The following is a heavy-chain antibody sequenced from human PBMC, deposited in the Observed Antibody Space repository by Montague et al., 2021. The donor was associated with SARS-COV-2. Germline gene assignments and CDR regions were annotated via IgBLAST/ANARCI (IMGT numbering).Heavy chain of an antibody. CDR1: GGSISSGGYY. J-gene: IGHJ6*02. CDR3: ARAIGSMYSGGWYYYYYGMDV. D-gene: IGHD6-19*01. CDR2: IYYSGST. Sequence: SETLSLTCTVSGGSISSGGYYWSWIRQHPGKGLEWIGYIYYSGSTNYNPSLKSRVTISVDTSKNQFSLKLSSVTAADTAVYYCARAIGSMYSGGWYYYYYGMDVWGQGTTVTVSS. V-gene: IGHV4-61*08.